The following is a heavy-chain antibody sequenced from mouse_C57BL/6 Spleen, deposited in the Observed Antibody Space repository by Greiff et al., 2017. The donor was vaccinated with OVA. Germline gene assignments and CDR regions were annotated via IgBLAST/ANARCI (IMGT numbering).Heavy chain of an antibody. CDR3: TTTTGTGNYFDY. V-gene: IGHV14-1*01. CDR1: GFNIKDYY. J-gene: IGHJ2*01. CDR2: IDPEDGDT. D-gene: IGHD4-1*01. Sequence: VQLKQSGAELVRPGASVKLSCTASGFNIKDYYMHWVKQRPEQGLEWIGRIDPEDGDTEYAPKFQGKATMTADTSSNTAYLQLSSLTSEDTAVYYCTTTTGTGNYFDYWGQGTTLTVSS.